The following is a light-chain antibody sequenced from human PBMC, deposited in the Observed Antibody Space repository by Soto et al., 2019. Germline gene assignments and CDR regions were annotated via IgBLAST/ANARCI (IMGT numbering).Light chain of an antibody. CDR3: CSYGGSYTWV. CDR2: DVS. V-gene: IGLV2-11*01. J-gene: IGLJ3*02. CDR1: SGDVGGYNF. Sequence: QSALTQPRSGSGSPGQSVTISCTGTSGDVGGYNFVSWYQQHPGKAPTLMIFDVSQRPSGVPDRFSGSKSGNTASLTISGLQADDEADYYCCSYGGSYTWVFGGGTKVTVL.